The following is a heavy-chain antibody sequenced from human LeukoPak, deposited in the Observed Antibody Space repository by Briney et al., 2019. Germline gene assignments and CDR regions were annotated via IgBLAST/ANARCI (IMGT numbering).Heavy chain of an antibody. Sequence: ASVKVSCKASGYTFTGYYMHWVRQAPGQGLEWMGWINPNSGGTNYAQKFQGRVTMTRDTSISTAYMELSRLRSDDTAVYYCARVEGGYDYVWGSYRQDPVFDYWGQGTLVTVSS. CDR3: ARVEGGYDYVWGSYRQDPVFDY. CDR1: GYTFTGYY. J-gene: IGHJ4*02. V-gene: IGHV1-2*02. D-gene: IGHD3-16*02. CDR2: INPNSGGT.